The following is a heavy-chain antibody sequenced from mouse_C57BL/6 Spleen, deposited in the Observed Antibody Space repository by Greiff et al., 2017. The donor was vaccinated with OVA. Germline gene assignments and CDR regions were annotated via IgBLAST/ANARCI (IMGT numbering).Heavy chain of an antibody. CDR1: GYTFTSYW. D-gene: IGHD1-1*01. V-gene: IGHV1-69*01. CDR2: IDPSDSYT. J-gene: IGHJ3*01. Sequence: QVQLKQPGAELVMPGASVKLSCKASGYTFTSYWMHWVKQRPGQGLEWIGEIDPSDSYTNYNQKFKGKSTLTVDKSSSTAYMQLSSLTSEDSAVYYCARSHYGSSGSSAYWGQGTLVTVSA. CDR3: ARSHYGSSGSSAY.